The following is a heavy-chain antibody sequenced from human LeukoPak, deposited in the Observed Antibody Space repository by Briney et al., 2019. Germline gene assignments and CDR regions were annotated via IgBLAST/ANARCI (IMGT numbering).Heavy chain of an antibody. CDR3: ARPKSSGYYYAFDI. CDR1: GYSFTTYW. CDR2: IYPGDSDT. D-gene: IGHD3-22*01. V-gene: IGHV5-51*01. Sequence: GESLKISCKGSGYSFTTYWIAWVRQMPGKGLEWMGIIYPGDSDTRYSPPFEGQVTISADKSISTAYLQWSSLKASDTAMYYCARPKSSGYYYAFDIWGQGTMVTVSS. J-gene: IGHJ3*02.